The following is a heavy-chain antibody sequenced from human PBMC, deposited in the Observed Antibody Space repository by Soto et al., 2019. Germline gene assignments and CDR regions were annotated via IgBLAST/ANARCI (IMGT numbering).Heavy chain of an antibody. CDR1: GFTFSSYG. CDR2: IWYDGSNK. Sequence: GALRLSCAASGFTFSSYGMHWVRQAPGKGLEWVAVIWYDGSNKYYADSVKGRFTISRDNSKNTLYLQMNSLRAEDTAVYYCARDGNYDFWSGYLRNYYYYYMDVWGKGTTVTVSS. CDR3: ARDGNYDFWSGYLRNYYYYYMDV. J-gene: IGHJ6*03. V-gene: IGHV3-33*01. D-gene: IGHD3-3*01.